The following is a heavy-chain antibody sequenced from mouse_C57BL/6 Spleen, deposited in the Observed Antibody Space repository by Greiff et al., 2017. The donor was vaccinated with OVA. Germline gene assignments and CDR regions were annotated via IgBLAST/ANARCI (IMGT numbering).Heavy chain of an antibody. CDR1: GYTFTSYW. CDR3: ARESSSGDPYAMDY. Sequence: QVQLQQPGAELVRPGSSVKLSCKASGYTFTSYWMHWVKQRPIQGLEWIGNIDPSDSETHYNQKFKDKATLTVDKSSSTAYMQLSSLTSEDSAVYYCARESSSGDPYAMDYWGQATSVTVSS. CDR2: IDPSDSET. D-gene: IGHD3-2*02. J-gene: IGHJ4*01. V-gene: IGHV1-52*01.